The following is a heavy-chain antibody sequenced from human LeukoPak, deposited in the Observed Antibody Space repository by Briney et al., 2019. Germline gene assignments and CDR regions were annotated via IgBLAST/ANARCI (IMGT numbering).Heavy chain of an antibody. CDR2: IYYSGST. Sequence: KPSETLSLTCTVSGGSISSYYWSWIRQPPGKGLEWIGYIYYSGSTNYNPSLKSRVTISVDTSKNQFSLKLSSVTAADTAVYYCARGAPYSSSWYRWGQGTLVTVSS. J-gene: IGHJ5*02. CDR3: ARGAPYSSSWYR. V-gene: IGHV4-59*01. CDR1: GGSISSYY. D-gene: IGHD6-13*01.